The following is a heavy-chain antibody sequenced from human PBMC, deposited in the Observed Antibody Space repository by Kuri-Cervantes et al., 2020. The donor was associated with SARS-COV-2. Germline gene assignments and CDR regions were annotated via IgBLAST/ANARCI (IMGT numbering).Heavy chain of an antibody. CDR2: INPNSGGT. V-gene: IGHV1-2*02. D-gene: IGHD6-19*01. CDR3: AKGIAVATGYFGY. Sequence: ASVKVSCKASGYTFTGYYMHWVRQAPGQGLEWMGWINPNSGGTNYAQKFQGRVTMTRDTSISTAYMELNSLRAEDTAVYYCAKGIAVATGYFGYWGQGTLVTVSS. J-gene: IGHJ4*02. CDR1: GYTFTGYY.